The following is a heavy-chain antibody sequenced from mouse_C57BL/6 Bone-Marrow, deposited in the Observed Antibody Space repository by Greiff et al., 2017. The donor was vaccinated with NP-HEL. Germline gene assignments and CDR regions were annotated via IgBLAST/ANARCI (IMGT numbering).Heavy chain of an antibody. CDR2: ISGGGGNT. D-gene: IGHD3-2*02. CDR3: ARHGQLRLRDYAMDY. J-gene: IGHJ4*01. V-gene: IGHV5-9*01. Sequence: VQLKESGGGLVKPGGSLKLSCAASGFTFSSYTMSWVRQTPEKRLEWVATISGGGGNTYYPDSVKGRFTISRDNAKNTLYLQMSSLRSEDTAWYYRARHGQLRLRDYAMDYWGQGTSVTVSS. CDR1: GFTFSSYT.